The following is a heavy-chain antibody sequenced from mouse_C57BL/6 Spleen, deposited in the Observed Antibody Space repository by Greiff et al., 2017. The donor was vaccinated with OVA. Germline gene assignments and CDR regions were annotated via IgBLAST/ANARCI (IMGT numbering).Heavy chain of an antibody. CDR1: GYTFTSYW. V-gene: IGHV1-55*01. D-gene: IGHD3-1*01. CDR2: IYPGSGST. J-gene: IGHJ3*01. Sequence: VQLQQSGAELVKPGASVTMSCKASGYTFTSYWITWVKQRPGQGLEWIGDIYPGSGSTNYNEKFKSKATLTVDTSSSTAYMQLSSLTSEDSAVYYCARSGRSPWFAYWGQGTLVTVSA. CDR3: ARSGRSPWFAY.